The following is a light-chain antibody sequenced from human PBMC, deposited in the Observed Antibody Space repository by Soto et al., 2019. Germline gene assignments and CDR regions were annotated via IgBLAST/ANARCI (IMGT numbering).Light chain of an antibody. J-gene: IGKJ1*01. CDR3: QQYCSTPRA. V-gene: IGKV4-1*01. Sequence: DIVLTQSALSLPVTPGESASICCRSSESLLKSNVNNYLDWYLQKPGQPPKFXIYWASTRESGVPDRFSGGGSGTDFTLTLASLQPADVAVYYCQQYCSTPRAFGQGTKVDIK. CDR2: WAS. CDR1: ESLLKSNVNNY.